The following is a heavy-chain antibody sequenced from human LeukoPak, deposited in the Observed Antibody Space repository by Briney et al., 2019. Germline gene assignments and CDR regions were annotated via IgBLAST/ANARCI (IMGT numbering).Heavy chain of an antibody. J-gene: IGHJ4*02. CDR1: GFTFSDYA. CDR2: IRSKAYGGTA. CDR3: SRMLYCSGGSCSSDY. V-gene: IGHV3-49*04. Sequence: GGSLRLSCTASGFTFSDYAMTWVRQAPGKGLEWVGFIRSKAYGGTAEYAASVKGRFTLSRDDSKSIAYLQMNRLETEDTAVYFGSRMLYCSGGSCSSDYGGQGTLVTVSS. D-gene: IGHD2-15*01.